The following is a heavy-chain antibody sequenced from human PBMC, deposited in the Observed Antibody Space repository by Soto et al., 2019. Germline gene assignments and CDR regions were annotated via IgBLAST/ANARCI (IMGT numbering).Heavy chain of an antibody. V-gene: IGHV4-59*11. CDR2: FVHRGTT. J-gene: IGHJ3*02. CDR3: VRGRGLCEVFAI. Sequence: FVPICVPWTFAGGTSIGLGCWRRLRQAPGRGLEWLGCFVHRGTTDYNPFLRSRVTMSADTSRNQLSLKLNSVTAADTVSYYCVRGRGLCEVFAIRGQGTIVPVSS. CDR1: GGTSIGLGC.